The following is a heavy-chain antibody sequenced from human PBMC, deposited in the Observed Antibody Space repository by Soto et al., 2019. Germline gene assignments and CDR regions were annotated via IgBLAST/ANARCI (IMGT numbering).Heavy chain of an antibody. CDR3: AKDPGSIMTTVTTTFDY. Sequence: VQLLESGGGLVQPGGSLRLSCAASGFTFSSYAMSWVRQAPGKGLEWVSAISGSGGSTYYADSVKGRFTISRDNSKNTLYLQMNSLRAEDTAVYYCAKDPGSIMTTVTTTFDYWGQGTLVTVSS. CDR1: GFTFSSYA. CDR2: ISGSGGST. D-gene: IGHD4-17*01. V-gene: IGHV3-23*01. J-gene: IGHJ4*02.